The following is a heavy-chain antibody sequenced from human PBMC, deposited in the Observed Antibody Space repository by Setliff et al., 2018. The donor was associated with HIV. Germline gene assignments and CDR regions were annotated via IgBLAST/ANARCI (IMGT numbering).Heavy chain of an antibody. CDR3: AREAVWSDAFDI. Sequence: GGSLRLSCAASGFTFSSYAMHWVRQAPGKGLEWVAVISYDGSNKYYADSVKGRFTISRDNSKNTLYLQMNSLRAEDTAVYYCAREAVWSDAFDIWGQGTMVTVS. J-gene: IGHJ3*02. D-gene: IGHD1-1*01. CDR1: GFTFSSYA. CDR2: ISYDGSNK. V-gene: IGHV3-30-3*01.